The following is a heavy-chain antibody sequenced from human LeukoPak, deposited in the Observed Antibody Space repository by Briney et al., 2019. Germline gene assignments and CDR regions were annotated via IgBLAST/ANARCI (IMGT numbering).Heavy chain of an antibody. Sequence: AASVKVSCKASGYTFTGYYMHWVRQAPGQGLEWMGWINPNSGGTNYAQKFQGRVTMTRDTSISTAYMELSRLRSDDTAVYYCARGQDNWNYVHFDYWGQGTPVTVSS. CDR3: ARGQDNWNYVHFDY. D-gene: IGHD1-7*01. J-gene: IGHJ4*02. CDR1: GYTFTGYY. CDR2: INPNSGGT. V-gene: IGHV1-2*02.